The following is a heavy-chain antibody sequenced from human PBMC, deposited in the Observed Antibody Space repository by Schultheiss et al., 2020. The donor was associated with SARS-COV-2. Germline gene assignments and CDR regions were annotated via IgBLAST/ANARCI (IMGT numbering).Heavy chain of an antibody. CDR2: INSDGSST. J-gene: IGHJ4*02. CDR1: GFTFSSYW. V-gene: IGHV3-74*01. Sequence: GGSLRLSCAASGFTFSSYWMHWVRQAPGKGLVWVSRINSDGSSTSYADSVKGRFTISRDNAKNTLYLQMNSLKTEDTAVYYCTTDEVVAATLSSWGQGTLVTVSS. CDR3: TTDEVVAATLSS. D-gene: IGHD2-15*01.